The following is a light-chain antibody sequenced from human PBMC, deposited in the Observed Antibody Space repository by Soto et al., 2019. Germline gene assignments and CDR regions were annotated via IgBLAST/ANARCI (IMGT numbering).Light chain of an antibody. CDR2: AAS. J-gene: IGKJ5*01. V-gene: IGKV1-8*01. Sequence: AIRMTQSPSSFSASTGDRVTITYRASQGISSYLAWYQQKPGKAPKLLIYAASTLQSGVPSRFSGSGSGTDFTLTISCLQSEDFATYYCQQYYSYPITFGQGTRLEMK. CDR3: QQYYSYPIT. CDR1: QGISSY.